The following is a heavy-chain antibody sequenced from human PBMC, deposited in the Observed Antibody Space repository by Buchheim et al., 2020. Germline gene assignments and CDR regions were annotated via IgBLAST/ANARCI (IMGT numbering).Heavy chain of an antibody. Sequence: EVQLVESGGGLVQPGRSLRLSCAASGFTFSSYWMSWVRQAPGKGLEWVANIRHDGRESYYVDSVRGRFTISRDNTKNSLYLQMNSLGVADTDVYYCGRVGGESSGWDWWGQGTL. V-gene: IGHV3-7*01. J-gene: IGHJ4*02. CDR2: IRHDGRES. D-gene: IGHD6-19*01. CDR3: GRVGGESSGWDW. CDR1: GFTFSSYW.